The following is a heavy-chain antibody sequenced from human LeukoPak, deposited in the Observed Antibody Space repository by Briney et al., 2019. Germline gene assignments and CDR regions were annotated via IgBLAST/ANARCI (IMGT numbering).Heavy chain of an antibody. D-gene: IGHD2-15*01. Sequence: HGESLKISCKGSGYSFTSYWIGWVRQMPGKGLEWMGIIYPGDSDTRYSPSFQGQVTISADKSISTAYLQWSSLKASDTAMYYCARTYCSGGSCYFAGFDYWGQGTLVTVSS. CDR2: IYPGDSDT. CDR3: ARTYCSGGSCYFAGFDY. CDR1: GYSFTSYW. V-gene: IGHV5-51*01. J-gene: IGHJ4*02.